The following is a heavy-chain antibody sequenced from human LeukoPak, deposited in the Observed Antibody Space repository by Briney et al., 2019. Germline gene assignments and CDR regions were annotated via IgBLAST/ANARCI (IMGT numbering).Heavy chain of an antibody. V-gene: IGHV1-69*13. CDR2: IIPIFGTA. J-gene: IGHJ4*02. Sequence: VASVKVSCKASGGTFSSYAISWVRQAPGQGLEWMGGIIPIFGTANYAQKFQGRVTITADESTSTAYMELSSLRSEDTAVYYCAACVGRRTGLLVDWGQGTLVTVSS. D-gene: IGHD1-14*01. CDR1: GGTFSSYA. CDR3: AACVGRRTGLLVD.